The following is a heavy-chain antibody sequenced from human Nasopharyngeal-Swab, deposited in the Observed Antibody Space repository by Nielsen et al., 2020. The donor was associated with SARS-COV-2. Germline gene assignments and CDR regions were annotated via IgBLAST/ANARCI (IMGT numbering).Heavy chain of an antibody. V-gene: IGHV1-18*01. CDR2: ISAYNGNT. CDR3: AGYDILTGSMDV. Sequence: ASVKVSCKASGYTFTSYGISWLRPAPGQGLEWMGWISAYNGNTNYAQKLQGRVTMTTDTSTSTAYMELRSLRSDDTAVYYCAGYDILTGSMDVWGQGTTVTVSS. CDR1: GYTFTSYG. J-gene: IGHJ6*02. D-gene: IGHD3-9*01.